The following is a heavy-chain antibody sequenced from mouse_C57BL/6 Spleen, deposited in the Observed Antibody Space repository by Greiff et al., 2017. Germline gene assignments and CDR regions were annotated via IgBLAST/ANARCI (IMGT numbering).Heavy chain of an antibody. J-gene: IGHJ4*01. V-gene: IGHV2-5*01. Sequence: VMLVESGPGLVQPSQSLSITCTVSGFSLTSYGVHWVRQSPGKGLEWLGVIWRGGSTDYNAAFMSRLSITKDNSKSQVFFKMNSLQADDTAIYYCAKKEDGYYAMDYWGQGTSVTVSS. CDR1: GFSLTSYG. CDR2: IWRGGST. CDR3: AKKEDGYYAMDY. D-gene: IGHD2-3*01.